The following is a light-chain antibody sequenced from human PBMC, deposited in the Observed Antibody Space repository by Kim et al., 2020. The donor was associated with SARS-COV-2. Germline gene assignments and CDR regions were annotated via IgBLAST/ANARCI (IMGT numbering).Light chain of an antibody. V-gene: IGLV3-1*01. CDR1: KLGDKY. CDR3: QAWDSSLVV. J-gene: IGLJ2*01. CDR2: QDS. Sequence: SVSPGQTASITCSGEKLGDKYACWYQQKPGQAPVLVIYQDSKRPSGIPERFSGSNSGNTATLTISGTQAMDEADYYCQAWDSSLVVFGGGTQLTVL.